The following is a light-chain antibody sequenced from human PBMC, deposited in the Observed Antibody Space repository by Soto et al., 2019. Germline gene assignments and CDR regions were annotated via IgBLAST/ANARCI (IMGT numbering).Light chain of an antibody. CDR3: KQYNSYSAT. V-gene: IGKV1-5*03. CDR1: QSISSW. CDR2: KAS. J-gene: IGKJ1*01. Sequence: DIQITQSPSTLSAALGHRVTITCRASQSISSWLAWYQQKPGKAPKLLIYKASSLESGVPSRFSGSGSGTEFTLAISSLQTDDFATYYCKQYNSYSATFGQGTKVDIK.